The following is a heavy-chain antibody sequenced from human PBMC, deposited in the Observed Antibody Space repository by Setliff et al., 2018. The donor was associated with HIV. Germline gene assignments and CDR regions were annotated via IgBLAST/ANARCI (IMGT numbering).Heavy chain of an antibody. V-gene: IGHV4-34*12. J-gene: IGHJ4*02. CDR2: IIHSGGT. Sequence: SETLSLTCAVYGGSFSGYYWNWIRQPPGKGLEWIGEIIHSGGTNYNPSLKGRVTISVDTSKNQFSLKLSSVTAADTAVYYCARRSGYAEDYWGQGTLVTVSS. D-gene: IGHD5-12*01. CDR3: ARRSGYAEDY. CDR1: GGSFSGYY.